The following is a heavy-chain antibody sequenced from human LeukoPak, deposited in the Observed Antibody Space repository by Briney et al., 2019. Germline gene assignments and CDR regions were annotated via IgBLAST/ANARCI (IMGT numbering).Heavy chain of an antibody. CDR3: ARGTSMIVVASFDY. Sequence: SETLSLTCAVYGEYFSTYYYSWIRQPPGKGLEWIGSISPSGSTYYNPSLKSRVIISVDTSKKQFSLKLNSVTAADTAVYYCARGTSMIVVASFDYWGQGTLVTVSS. D-gene: IGHD3-22*01. CDR1: GEYFSTYY. V-gene: IGHV4-34*01. CDR2: ISPSGST. J-gene: IGHJ4*02.